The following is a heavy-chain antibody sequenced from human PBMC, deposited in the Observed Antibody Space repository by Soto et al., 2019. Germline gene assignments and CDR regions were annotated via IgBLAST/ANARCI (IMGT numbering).Heavy chain of an antibody. V-gene: IGHV3-74*01. CDR1: GFTFSYYW. CDR3: ARGQWGAFGL. CDR2: IHSDGSST. Sequence: DVQLVESGGGSVQPGGSLSLSCAATGFTFSYYWMHWVRQAPGKGLVWVSRIHSDGSSTTDADSVKGRFTISRDNAKNTLYLQMNSLRAEDTAVYYCARGQWGAFGLWGQGTTVTVAS. J-gene: IGHJ3*01. D-gene: IGHD1-26*01.